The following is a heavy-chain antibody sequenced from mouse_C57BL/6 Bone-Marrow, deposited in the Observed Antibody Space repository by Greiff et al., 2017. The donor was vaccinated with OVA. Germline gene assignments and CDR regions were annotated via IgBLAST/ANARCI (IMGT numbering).Heavy chain of an antibody. Sequence: VQLQQSGPELAKPGASVKIPCKASGYTFTDYNMDWVKQSHGKSREWIGDINSNNGGTIYNQKFKGKATLTVDKSSSTAYMELRSLTSEDTAVYYCARGGYYDYDGGAWLAYWGQGTLVTVSA. CDR1: GYTFTDYN. V-gene: IGHV1-18*01. CDR2: INSNNGGT. J-gene: IGHJ3*01. D-gene: IGHD2-4*01. CDR3: ARGGYYDYDGGAWLAY.